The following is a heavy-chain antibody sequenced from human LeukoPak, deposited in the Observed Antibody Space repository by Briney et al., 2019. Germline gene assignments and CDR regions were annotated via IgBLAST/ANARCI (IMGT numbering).Heavy chain of an antibody. CDR1: GFTFSSYG. CDR2: IWYDGSNK. J-gene: IGHJ4*02. D-gene: IGHD2-15*01. Sequence: PGRSLRLSCAASGFTFSSYGMHWVRQAPGKGLEWVAVIWYDGSNKYYADSVKGRFTISRDNSKNTLYLQMNSLRAEDTAVYYCARDGRRYYSGGSCYGFDYWGQGTLVTVSS. CDR3: ARDGRRYYSGGSCYGFDY. V-gene: IGHV3-33*01.